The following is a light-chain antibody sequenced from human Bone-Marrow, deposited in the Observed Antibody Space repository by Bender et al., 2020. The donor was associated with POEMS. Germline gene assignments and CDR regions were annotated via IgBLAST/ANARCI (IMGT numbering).Light chain of an antibody. V-gene: IGLV1-47*01. CDR1: DSNIGSNF. Sequence: QSVLTQPPSTSGTPGQRVTISCYGSDSNIGSNFVYWYQQLPGTAPKVLIYRTTERPSGVPDRFSASKAGTSASLVISGLRSEDEGDYFCSAWDDSLRGRVFGGGTKLTVL. J-gene: IGLJ2*01. CDR2: RTT. CDR3: SAWDDSLRGRV.